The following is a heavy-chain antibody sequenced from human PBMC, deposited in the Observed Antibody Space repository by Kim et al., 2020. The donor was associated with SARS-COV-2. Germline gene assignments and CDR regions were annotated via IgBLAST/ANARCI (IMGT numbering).Heavy chain of an antibody. CDR1: TFTFTHYW. V-gene: IGHV5-51*01. J-gene: IGHJ5*02. D-gene: IGHD6-25*01. Sequence: KVSCQASTFTFTHYWIGWVRQMPGKGLEWMGIIHPGDSDTRSSPSFRGQVTMSVDRSINTAYIRLSSLKTSDTATYYCARHRISAAGTINNQFDPWGQGTLVTVSS. CDR2: IHPGDSDT. CDR3: ARHRISAAGTINNQFDP.